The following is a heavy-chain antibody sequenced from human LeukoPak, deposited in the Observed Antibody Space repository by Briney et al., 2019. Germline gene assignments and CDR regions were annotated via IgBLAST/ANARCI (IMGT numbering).Heavy chain of an antibody. CDR1: GGSISSSNW. V-gene: IGHV4-4*02. J-gene: IGHJ6*02. CDR3: ARVRRDCSGDSCYDYYGMDV. D-gene: IGHD2-15*01. CDR2: IYHSGHT. Sequence: SETLSLTCAVSGGSISSSNWWSWVRQPPGKGLEWIGEIYHSGHTYYNPSLKSRVAISVDTSKNQFSLKVRSVTAADTAVYYCARVRRDCSGDSCYDYYGMDVWGQGTTVTVSS.